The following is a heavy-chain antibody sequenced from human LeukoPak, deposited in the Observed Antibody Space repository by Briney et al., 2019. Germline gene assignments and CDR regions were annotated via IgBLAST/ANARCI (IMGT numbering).Heavy chain of an antibody. Sequence: GGSLRLSCAVSGFSIRKYWMDWVRQTPGKGPVWVSHLNGDGRTTYADSVKGRFTIPRDNAKNTLYLQMDSLRAEDTAVYYCVRENKGIDYWGQGTLVTVSS. D-gene: IGHD2/OR15-2a*01. V-gene: IGHV3-74*03. CDR1: GFSIRKYW. CDR3: VRENKGIDY. CDR2: LNGDGRT. J-gene: IGHJ4*02.